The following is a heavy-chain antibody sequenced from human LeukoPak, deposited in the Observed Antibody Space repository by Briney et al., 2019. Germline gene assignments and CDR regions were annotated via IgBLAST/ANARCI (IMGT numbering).Heavy chain of an antibody. CDR2: INHSGST. V-gene: IGHV4-34*01. D-gene: IGHD3-10*01. Sequence: SETLSLTCAVYGGSFNGYYWSWIRQPTGKGLEWIGEINHSGSTNYNPSLKSRVTISVDTSKNQFSLTLSSVTAADTAVYYCARGSPGPGCLDYWGQGTLVTVSS. CDR3: ARGSPGPGCLDY. J-gene: IGHJ4*02. CDR1: GGSFNGYY.